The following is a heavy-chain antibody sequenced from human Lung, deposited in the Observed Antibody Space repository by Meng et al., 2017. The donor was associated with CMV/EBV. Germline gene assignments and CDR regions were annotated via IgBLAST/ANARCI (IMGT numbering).Heavy chain of an antibody. CDR2: IPHRGSS. V-gene: IGHV4-4*02. CDR3: LRRSGGSV. D-gene: IGHD3-10*01. CDR1: GDSITNHNW. J-gene: IGHJ1*01. Sequence: QVQLRESGPRPVTPSETLSLTCAVSGDSITNHNWWAWVRQPPGKGLEWIGEIPHRGSSAYNPSLKSRVSMSIDKSKNQFSLKLTSVTAADTAVYHCLRRSGGSVWGQGTLVTVSS.